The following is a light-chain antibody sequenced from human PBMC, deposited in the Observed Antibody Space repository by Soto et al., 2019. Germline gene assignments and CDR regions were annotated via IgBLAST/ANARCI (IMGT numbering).Light chain of an antibody. J-gene: IGKJ1*01. Sequence: AIRMTQSPSSLYATTGDRVTITCRASQGISSYLAWYQQKPGKAPKLLIYAAYNLQSGVPSRFSGSGSGTDFTLTISCLQSEDFATYYCQQYYSYPRTFGQGTMVDI. CDR3: QQYYSYPRT. CDR2: AAY. V-gene: IGKV1-8*01. CDR1: QGISSY.